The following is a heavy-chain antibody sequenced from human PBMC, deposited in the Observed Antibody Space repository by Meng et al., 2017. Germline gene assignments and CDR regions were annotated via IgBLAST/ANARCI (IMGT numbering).Heavy chain of an antibody. D-gene: IGHD2-15*01. CDR1: GGSFSGYY. CDR2: INHSGST. J-gene: IGHJ4*02. Sequence: QVQLQKCGAGLLKPSETLSLTCAVYGGSFSGYYWSWIRQPPGKGLEWIGEINHSGSTNYNPSLKSRVTISVDTSKNQFSLKLSSVTAADTAVYYCARGVRLPDYWGQGTLVTVSS. V-gene: IGHV4-34*01. CDR3: ARGVRLPDY.